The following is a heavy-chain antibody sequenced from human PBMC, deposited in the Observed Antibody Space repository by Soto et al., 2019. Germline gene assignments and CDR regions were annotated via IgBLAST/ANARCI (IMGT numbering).Heavy chain of an antibody. Sequence: GASVKVSCKASGGTFSSYAISWVRQAPGQGLEWMGGIIPIFGTANYAQKFRGRVTITADKSTSTAYMELSSLRSEDTAVYYCAQALTTAFYDSSGYYLYWGQGTLVIVSS. CDR3: AQALTTAFYDSSGYYLY. D-gene: IGHD3-22*01. J-gene: IGHJ4*02. CDR2: IIPIFGTA. V-gene: IGHV1-69*06. CDR1: GGTFSSYA.